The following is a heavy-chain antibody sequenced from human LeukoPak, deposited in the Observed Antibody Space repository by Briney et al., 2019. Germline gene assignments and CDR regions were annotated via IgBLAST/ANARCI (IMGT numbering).Heavy chain of an antibody. CDR1: GGSISSYY. J-gene: IGHJ3*02. V-gene: IGHV4-4*07. CDR3: ARCSGNYYNAFDI. Sequence: SETLSLTCTVSGGSISSYYWSWIRQPAGKGLEWIGRIYTSGSTNYNPSLESRITMSVDTSNNQFSLKLSSVTAADTAVYYCARCSGNYYNAFDIWGQGIMVTVSS. D-gene: IGHD1-26*01. CDR2: IYTSGST.